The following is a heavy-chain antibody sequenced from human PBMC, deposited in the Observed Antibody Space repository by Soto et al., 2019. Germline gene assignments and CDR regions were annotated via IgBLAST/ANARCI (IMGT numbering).Heavy chain of an antibody. V-gene: IGHV3-30*18. J-gene: IGHJ4*02. D-gene: IGHD3-3*01. CDR2: ISYDGSNK. Sequence: GGSLRLSCAASGFTFSSYGMHWVRQAPGKGLEWVAVISYDGSNKYYADSVKGRFTISRDNSKNTVYLQMNSLRAEDTAVYYCAKSPRVRRFLEWSFDYWCQGTLVTVSS. CDR3: AKSPRVRRFLEWSFDY. CDR1: GFTFSSYG.